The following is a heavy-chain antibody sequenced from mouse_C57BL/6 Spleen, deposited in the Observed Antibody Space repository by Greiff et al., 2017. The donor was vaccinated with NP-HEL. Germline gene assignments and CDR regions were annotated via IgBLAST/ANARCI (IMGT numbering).Heavy chain of an antibody. CDR3: ARRVDGYHYAMDY. CDR1: GYAFSSYW. Sequence: QVHVKQSGAELVKPGASVKISCKASGYAFSSYWMNWVKQRPGKGLEWIGQIYPGDGDTNYNGKFKGKATLTADKSSSTAYMQLSSLTSEDSAVYFCARRVDGYHYAMDYWGQGTSVTVSS. V-gene: IGHV1-80*01. J-gene: IGHJ4*01. CDR2: IYPGDGDT. D-gene: IGHD2-3*01.